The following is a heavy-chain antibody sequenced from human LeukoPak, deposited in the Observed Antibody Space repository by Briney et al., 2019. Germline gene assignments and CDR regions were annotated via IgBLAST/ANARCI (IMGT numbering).Heavy chain of an antibody. V-gene: IGHV3-7*03. J-gene: IGHJ6*03. CDR1: GFTFSSHW. D-gene: IGHD6-6*01. CDR3: ASPGLEYSSSSGYYYYYMDV. Sequence: GGSLRLSCEASGFTFSSHWMSWVRQAPGKGLEWVAIIKQDGSEKDYVDSVTGRFTISRDNAKNSLYLQMNSLRAEDTAVYYCASPGLEYSSSSGYYYYYMDVWGKGTTVTVSS. CDR2: IKQDGSEK.